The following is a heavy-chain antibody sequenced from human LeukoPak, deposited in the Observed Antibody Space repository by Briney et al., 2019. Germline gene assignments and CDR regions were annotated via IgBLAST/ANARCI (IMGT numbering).Heavy chain of an antibody. Sequence: SETLSLTCAVYGGSFSGYYWSWIRQPPGKGLEWIGEINHSGSTNYNPSLKSRVTISVDTSKNQFSLKLSSVTAADTAVYYCASRTYNWFDPWGQGTLVTVSA. V-gene: IGHV4-34*01. D-gene: IGHD1-1*01. CDR2: INHSGST. J-gene: IGHJ5*02. CDR1: GGSFSGYY. CDR3: ASRTYNWFDP.